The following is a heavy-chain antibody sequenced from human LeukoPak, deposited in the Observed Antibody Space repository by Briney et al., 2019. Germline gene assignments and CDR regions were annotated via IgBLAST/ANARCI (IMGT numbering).Heavy chain of an antibody. Sequence: ASVKVSCKVSGYTLTELSMHWVRQAPGKGLEWMGGFDPEDGETIYAQKFQGRVTMTEDTSTDTAYMELSSLRSGDTAVYYCATGVGYCTNGVCFEYFQHWGQGTLVTVSS. CDR1: GYTLTELS. CDR3: ATGVGYCTNGVCFEYFQH. CDR2: FDPEDGET. J-gene: IGHJ1*01. V-gene: IGHV1-24*01. D-gene: IGHD2-8*01.